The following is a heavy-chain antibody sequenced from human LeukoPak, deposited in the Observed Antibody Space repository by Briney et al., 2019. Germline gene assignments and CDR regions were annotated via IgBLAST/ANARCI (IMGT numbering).Heavy chain of an antibody. CDR2: ISGSGGTT. D-gene: IGHD3-22*01. Sequence: GGSLRLSCAASGFTFSSYAMSWVRQAPGKGLEWVSSISGSGGTTFYADSVRGRFTISRDNSENTLYLQMNSLRAEDTAVYYCAKDPYYDSSGYYSDYWGQGTLATVSS. J-gene: IGHJ4*02. CDR1: GFTFSSYA. V-gene: IGHV3-23*01. CDR3: AKDPYYDSSGYYSDY.